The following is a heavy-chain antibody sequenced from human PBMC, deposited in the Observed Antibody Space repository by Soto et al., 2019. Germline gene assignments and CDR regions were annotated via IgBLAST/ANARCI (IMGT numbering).Heavy chain of an antibody. Sequence: PGGSLRLSCAASGFTFSSYAMHWVRQAPGKGLEWVALISYAGSDQYYADSVKGRFTVSRDNSRSTLYLQMSSLTSEDTAMYYCASTYYSFWSAYSWGQGTLVTSPQ. D-gene: IGHD3-3*01. CDR1: GFTFSSYA. J-gene: IGHJ4*02. V-gene: IGHV3-30*04. CDR3: ASTYYSFWSAYS. CDR2: ISYAGSDQ.